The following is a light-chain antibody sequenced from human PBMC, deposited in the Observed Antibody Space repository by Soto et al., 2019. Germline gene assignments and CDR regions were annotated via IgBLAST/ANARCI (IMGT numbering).Light chain of an antibody. CDR3: QQCYSYPQT. CDR2: AAS. Sequence: ATQMTQSPSSLSASVGDRITITCRASRDIGSDLSWYQQKPGKAPTLLIYAASTLQSGVPSRFSGSGSGTDFTLTISCLQSEDFATYYCQQCYSYPQTFGQGTKVDIK. V-gene: IGKV1-6*01. J-gene: IGKJ1*01. CDR1: RDIGSD.